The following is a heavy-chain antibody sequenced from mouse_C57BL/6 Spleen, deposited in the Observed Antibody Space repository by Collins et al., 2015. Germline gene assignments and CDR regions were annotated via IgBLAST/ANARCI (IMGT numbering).Heavy chain of an antibody. CDR3: ARDYGSSYGAMDY. CDR1: GYSFTGYT. V-gene: IGHV1-18*01. CDR2: INPYNGGT. J-gene: IGHJ4*01. D-gene: IGHD1-1*01. Sequence: EVQLQQSGPERSLELQMKISCKASGYSFTGYTMNWVKQSHGKNLEWIGLINPYNGGTSYNQKFKGRATLTVDKSSSTAYMELLSLTSEDSAVYYCARDYGSSYGAMDYWGQGTSVTVSS.